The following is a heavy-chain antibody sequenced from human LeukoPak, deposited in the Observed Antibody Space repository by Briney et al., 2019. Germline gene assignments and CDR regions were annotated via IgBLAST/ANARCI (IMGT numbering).Heavy chain of an antibody. CDR1: GYSISSGYY. J-gene: IGHJ5*02. Sequence: SETLSLTCTVSGYSISSGYYWGWIRQAPGKGLEWIGSIYNSGSTYYNPSLKSRVTISVDMSKNQFSLKMSSVTAADTAVYYCARIRGYRDDFWSGYLNWFDPWGQGTLVTVSS. V-gene: IGHV4-38-2*02. CDR2: IYNSGST. CDR3: ARIRGYRDDFWSGYLNWFDP. D-gene: IGHD3-3*01.